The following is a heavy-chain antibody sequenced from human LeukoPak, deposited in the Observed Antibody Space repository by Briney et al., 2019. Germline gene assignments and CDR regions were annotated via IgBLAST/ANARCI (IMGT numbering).Heavy chain of an antibody. Sequence: ASVKVSCKASGGTFSSYAISWVRQAPGQGLEWMGWINPNSGGTNYAQKFQGRVTMTRDTSISTAYMELSRLRSDDTAVYYCARDAPKAVVAGTRYVHYYWGQGTLVTVSS. D-gene: IGHD6-19*01. CDR3: ARDAPKAVVAGTRYVHYY. J-gene: IGHJ4*02. CDR1: GGTFSSYA. CDR2: INPNSGGT. V-gene: IGHV1-2*02.